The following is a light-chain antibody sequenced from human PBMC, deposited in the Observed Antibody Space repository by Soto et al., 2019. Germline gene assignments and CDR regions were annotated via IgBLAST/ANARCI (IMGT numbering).Light chain of an antibody. V-gene: IGLV2-14*03. CDR1: SSDVGAYNY. CDR2: DVS. CDR3: NSFTTSSTLV. Sequence: QYALTQPASVSGSPGQSITISCTGTSSDVGAYNYVSWYQHHPGKDPKLMIYDVSNRPSWVSNRFSGSKSGNTASRTISGLQAEDEADYYCNSFTTSSTLVFGGGTKVTVL. J-gene: IGLJ2*01.